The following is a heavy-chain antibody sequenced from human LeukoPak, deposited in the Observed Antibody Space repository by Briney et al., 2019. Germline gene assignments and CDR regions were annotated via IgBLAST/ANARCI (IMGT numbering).Heavy chain of an antibody. V-gene: IGHV1-2*02. J-gene: IGHJ4*02. CDR3: ARSGYYYDSSGYYRY. D-gene: IGHD3-22*01. CDR1: GYTFTGYY. CDR2: INPNSGGT. Sequence: ASVKVSCKASGYTFTGYYMHWVRQAPGQGREWMGWINPNSGGTNYAQKLQGRVTMTRDTSISTAYMELSRLRSDDTAVYYCARSGYYYDSSGYYRYWGQGTLVTVSS.